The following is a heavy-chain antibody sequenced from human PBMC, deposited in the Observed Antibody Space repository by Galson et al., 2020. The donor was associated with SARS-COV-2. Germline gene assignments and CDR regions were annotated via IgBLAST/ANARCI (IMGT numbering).Heavy chain of an antibody. D-gene: IGHD3-10*01. J-gene: IGHJ6*03. Sequence: SQTLSLTCTVSGGSISSSSYYWGWIRQPPGKGLEWIGSIYYSGSTYYNPSLKSRVTISVDTSKNQFSLKLSSVTAADTAVYYCARRSSGFSAFSDYYYYYMDVWGKGTTVTVSS. CDR1: GGSISSSSYY. CDR3: ARRSSGFSAFSDYYYYYMDV. V-gene: IGHV4-39*07. CDR2: IYYSGST.